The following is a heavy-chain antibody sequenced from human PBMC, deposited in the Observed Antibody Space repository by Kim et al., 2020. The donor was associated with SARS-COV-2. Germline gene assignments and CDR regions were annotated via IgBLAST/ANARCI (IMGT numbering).Heavy chain of an antibody. Sequence: YADSVKGRFTISRDNSKNTLCLQMNSLRAEDTAVYYCAKVGVSDPYYFDYWGQGILVTVSS. D-gene: IGHD2-8*01. J-gene: IGHJ4*02. CDR3: AKVGVSDPYYFDY. V-gene: IGHV3-23*01.